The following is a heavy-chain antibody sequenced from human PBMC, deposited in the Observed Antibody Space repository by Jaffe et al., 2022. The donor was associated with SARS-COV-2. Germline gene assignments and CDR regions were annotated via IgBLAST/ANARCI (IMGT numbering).Heavy chain of an antibody. D-gene: IGHD5-18*01. CDR1: GFTLSNYA. CDR3: AKDRGHRYGFKYNYDDMDV. V-gene: IGHV3-23*01. CDR2: ISASGGST. Sequence: EVQLLESGGGLVQPGGSLRLSCAASGFTLSNYAMTWVREAPGKGLEWVSGISASGGSTYYADSVRGRFTISRDDSKNTLYLQMNSLRAEDTAAYYCAKDRGHRYGFKYNYDDMDVWGQGTTVTVSS. J-gene: IGHJ6*02.